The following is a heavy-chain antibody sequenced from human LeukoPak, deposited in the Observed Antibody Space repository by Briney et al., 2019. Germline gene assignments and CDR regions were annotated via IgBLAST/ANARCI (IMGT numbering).Heavy chain of an antibody. CDR2: LSGSGVST. D-gene: IGHD7-27*01. CDR1: GFTFSSYG. CDR3: ARDADWGRYDC. J-gene: IGHJ4*02. V-gene: IGHV3-23*01. Sequence: GGTLRLSCAASGFTFSSYGMSWVRQAPGKGLEWVSALSGSGVSTYYADSVKGRFTISRDNSKNTLYLQMNSLRADDTAVFYCARDADWGRYDCWGQGTLVTVSS.